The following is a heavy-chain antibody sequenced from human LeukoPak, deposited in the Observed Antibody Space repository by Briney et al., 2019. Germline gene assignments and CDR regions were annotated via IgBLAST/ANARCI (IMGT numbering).Heavy chain of an antibody. D-gene: IGHD4-17*01. CDR2: IYHSGST. V-gene: IGHV4-38-2*02. J-gene: IGHJ4*02. CDR1: GYSISSGYY. CDR3: ASTTVRTGY. Sequence: SETLSLTCTVSGYSISSGYYWGWIRQSPGEGPEWIGSIYHSGSTYYNPSLKSRVTISLDTSKNQFSLKLSSVTAADTAVYYCASTTVRTGYWGQGTLVTVSS.